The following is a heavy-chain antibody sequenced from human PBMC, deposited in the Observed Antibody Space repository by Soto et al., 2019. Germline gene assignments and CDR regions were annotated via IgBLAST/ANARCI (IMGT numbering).Heavy chain of an antibody. D-gene: IGHD6-13*01. CDR3: ARDFVVAAAGPPYGMDV. V-gene: IGHV1-3*01. CDR1: GYTFTSYA. J-gene: IGHJ6*02. CDR2: INAGNGNT. Sequence: QVPLVQSGAEVKKPGASVKVSCKASGYTFTSYAMHWVRQAPGQRLEWMGWINAGNGNTKYSQKFQGRVTITRDTSASTAYMELSSLRSEDTAVYYCARDFVVAAAGPPYGMDVWGQGTTVTVSS.